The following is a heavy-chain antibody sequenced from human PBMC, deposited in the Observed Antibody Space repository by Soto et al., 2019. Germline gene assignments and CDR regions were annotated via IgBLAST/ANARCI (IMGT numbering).Heavy chain of an antibody. J-gene: IGHJ4*02. Sequence: EVRLVESGGGLVQPGGSLRLSCAASGFSVSSNYMTWVRQAPGKGLEWVSLVYNGGATHYAASVKERFTISTHSSQSTLFLQMNSLRTEDTATYYCVRGRYGSEIHWGQGTKVTVSS. CDR3: VRGRYGSEIH. CDR1: GFSVSSNY. CDR2: VYNGGAT. V-gene: IGHV3-53*04. D-gene: IGHD3-10*01.